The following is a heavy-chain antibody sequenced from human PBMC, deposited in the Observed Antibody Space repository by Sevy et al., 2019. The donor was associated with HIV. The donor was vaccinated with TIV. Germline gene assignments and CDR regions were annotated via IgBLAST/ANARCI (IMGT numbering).Heavy chain of an antibody. CDR2: FDPEDGET. D-gene: IGHD2-21*02. Sequence: ASVKASCKVSGYTLTELSMHWVRQAPGKGLEWMGGFDPEDGETIYAQKFQGRVTMTEDTSTDTAYMELSSLRSEDTAVYYCATDLFPQAYCGGDCYRLDYWGQGTLVTVSS. CDR3: ATDLFPQAYCGGDCYRLDY. J-gene: IGHJ4*02. V-gene: IGHV1-24*01. CDR1: GYTLTELS.